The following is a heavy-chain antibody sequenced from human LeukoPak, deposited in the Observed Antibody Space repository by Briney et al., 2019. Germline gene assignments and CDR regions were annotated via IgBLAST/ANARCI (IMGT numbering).Heavy chain of an antibody. CDR2: IYYSGST. Sequence: SETLSLTCTVSGGSISSSSYYWGWIRQPPGKGLEWIGSIYYSGSTYYNPSLKSRVTISVDTSKNQFSLKLSSVTAADTAVYYCASSSIVVVPAADSNWFDPWGQGTLVTVSS. CDR1: GGSISSSSYY. CDR3: ASSSIVVVPAADSNWFDP. V-gene: IGHV4-39*01. J-gene: IGHJ5*02. D-gene: IGHD2-2*01.